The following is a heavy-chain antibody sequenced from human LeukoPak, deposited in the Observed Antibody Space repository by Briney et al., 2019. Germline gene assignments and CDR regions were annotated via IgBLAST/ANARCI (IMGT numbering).Heavy chain of an antibody. Sequence: GGSLRLSCAASGFTFSSYWMHWVRHAPGKGLVWVSRINSDGSSTTYADSVKGRFTISRDNAKNTLYLQVNSLRAEDTAVYYCARGATAGTAGNWGQGTLVTVSS. CDR1: GFTFSSYW. V-gene: IGHV3-74*01. CDR3: ARGATAGTAGN. J-gene: IGHJ4*02. CDR2: INSDGSST. D-gene: IGHD1/OR15-1a*01.